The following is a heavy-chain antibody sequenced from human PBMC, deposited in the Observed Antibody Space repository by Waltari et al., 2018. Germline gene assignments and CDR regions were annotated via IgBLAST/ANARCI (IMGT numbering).Heavy chain of an antibody. CDR2: INQDGSKI. Sequence: EVHVVESGGGLVQPGGSLRLSCAASGFTFPSFWMSWVRQAPGKGLEVVASINQDGSKIYYADSVKGRFTISRDNSRNTVYLQMNSLRPEDSGVYYCARCPDEYNYYYMEVWGRGTTVSVSS. CDR3: ARCPDEYNYYYMEV. CDR1: GFTFPSFW. V-gene: IGHV3-7*01. J-gene: IGHJ6*03.